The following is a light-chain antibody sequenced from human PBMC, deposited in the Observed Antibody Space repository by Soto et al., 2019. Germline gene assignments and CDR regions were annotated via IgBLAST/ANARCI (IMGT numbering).Light chain of an antibody. Sequence: EVVLTQSPGTLSLSPGERATVFCRASQSVSNNHLAWYQQKPGQAPRLLIYATSTRATGIPDRFSGSGSGTDFTLTVSRLEPEDYEVYFCQQYGSSPPYTFGQGTKVDIK. V-gene: IGKV3-20*01. CDR1: QSVSNNH. CDR3: QQYGSSPPYT. J-gene: IGKJ2*01. CDR2: ATS.